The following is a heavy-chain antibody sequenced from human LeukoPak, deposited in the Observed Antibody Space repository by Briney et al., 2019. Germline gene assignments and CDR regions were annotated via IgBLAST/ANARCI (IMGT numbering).Heavy chain of an antibody. V-gene: IGHV1-24*01. Sequence: ASVKVSCKVSGYTLTELSMHWVRQAPGKGLEWMGGSDPEDGETIYAQKFQGRVTMTEDTSTDTAYMELSSLRSEDTAVYYCATHPMITFGGVIVPFDYWGQGTLVTVSS. D-gene: IGHD3-16*02. CDR3: ATHPMITFGGVIVPFDY. J-gene: IGHJ4*02. CDR2: SDPEDGET. CDR1: GYTLTELS.